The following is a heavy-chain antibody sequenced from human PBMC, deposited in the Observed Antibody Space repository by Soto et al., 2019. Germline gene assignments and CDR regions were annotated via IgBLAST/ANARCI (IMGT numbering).Heavy chain of an antibody. V-gene: IGHV1-18*01. CDR3: ARGPTRSYNYFDP. J-gene: IGHJ5*02. CDR1: GYLFTNYG. Sequence: QAQLVQSGPEVKKPGASVKVSCKASGYLFTNYGITWVRRAPGQGLEWMGWISANSGITYNAERLQGRVTMTTDTSTSTADLELRNLGSDDTAIYYCARGPTRSYNYFDPWGQGTLVTVSS. CDR2: ISANSGIT.